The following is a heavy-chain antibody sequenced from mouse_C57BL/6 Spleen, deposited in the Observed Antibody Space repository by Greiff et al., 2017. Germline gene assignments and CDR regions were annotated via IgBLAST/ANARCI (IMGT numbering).Heavy chain of an antibody. V-gene: IGHV1-74*01. CDR3: AIWSSYYYGSSYPSWYFDV. J-gene: IGHJ1*03. CDR2: IHPSDSDT. D-gene: IGHD1-1*01. Sequence: VQLQQPGAELVKPGASVKVSCKASGYTFTSYWMHWVKQRPGQGLEWIGRIHPSDSDTNYNQKFKGKATLTVDKSSSTAYMQLSSLTSEDSAVYYCAIWSSYYYGSSYPSWYFDVWGTGTTVTVSS. CDR1: GYTFTSYW.